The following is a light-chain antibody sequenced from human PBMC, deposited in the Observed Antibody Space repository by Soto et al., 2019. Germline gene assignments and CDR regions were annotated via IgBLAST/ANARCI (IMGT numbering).Light chain of an antibody. CDR2: EVS. Sequence: QSVLTQPASVSGSPGQSITISCTGTSSDIGAYNYVSWYQQHPGKAPKLMICEVSNRPSGVSHRFSGSKSGNTASLTISGLQAEDEADYYCSSYTSSSTLVFGGGTQLTVL. V-gene: IGLV2-14*01. CDR3: SSYTSSSTLV. CDR1: SSDIGAYNY. J-gene: IGLJ2*01.